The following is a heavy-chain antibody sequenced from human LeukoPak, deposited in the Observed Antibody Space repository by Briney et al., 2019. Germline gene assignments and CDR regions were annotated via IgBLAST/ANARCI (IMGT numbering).Heavy chain of an antibody. V-gene: IGHV4-59*12. D-gene: IGHD3-16*01. CDR1: GGSLTDYH. Sequence: SETLSLTCVVSGGSLTDYHWSWIRQPPGKGLEWIGYIYYSGSTNYNPSLKSRVTISVDTSKNQFSLKLSSVTAADTAVYYCARWGVNFDYWGQGTLVTVSS. CDR2: IYYSGST. CDR3: ARWGVNFDY. J-gene: IGHJ4*02.